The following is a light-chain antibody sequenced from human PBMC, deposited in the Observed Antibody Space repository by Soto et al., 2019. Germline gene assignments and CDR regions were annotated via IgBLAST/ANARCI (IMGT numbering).Light chain of an antibody. J-gene: IGKJ1*01. CDR2: GAS. CDR1: QSVSSSY. Sequence: EIVLMQSPVTLSLSPGERATLSCRASQSVSSSYLAWYQQKPGQAPRLLIYGASSRATGIPDRFSGSGSGTDFTLTISRLEPEDFAVYYCQQYGSSPGTFGQGTKVDIK. CDR3: QQYGSSPGT. V-gene: IGKV3-20*01.